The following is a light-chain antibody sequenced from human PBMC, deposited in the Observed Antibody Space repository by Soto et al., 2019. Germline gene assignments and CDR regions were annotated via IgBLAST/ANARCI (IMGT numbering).Light chain of an antibody. J-gene: IGLJ2*01. Sequence: QSVLTQPPSVSGAPGQRVTISCTGSSSNIGAGYDVHWYQQLPGTAPKLMIYEVSKRPSGVPDRFSGSKSGNTASLTVSGLQAEDEADYYCSSYGGSNNLVFGGGTKVTVL. CDR3: SSYGGSNNLV. CDR2: EVS. CDR1: SSNIGAGYD. V-gene: IGLV1-40*01.